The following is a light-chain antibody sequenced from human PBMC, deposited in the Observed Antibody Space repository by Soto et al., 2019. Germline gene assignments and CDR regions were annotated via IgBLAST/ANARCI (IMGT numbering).Light chain of an antibody. CDR2: DVN. V-gene: IGLV2-11*01. J-gene: IGLJ1*01. CDR3: CSYVGTYTYV. CDR1: YSGVGTYNR. Sequence: SALTQPASVSGSPGQSITISCTGTYSGVGTYNRVSWYQQSPGKAPKLMIYDVNKRPSGVPDRFSGSKSGNTASLTISGLQADDEADYYCCSYVGTYTYVFGTGTKVTVL.